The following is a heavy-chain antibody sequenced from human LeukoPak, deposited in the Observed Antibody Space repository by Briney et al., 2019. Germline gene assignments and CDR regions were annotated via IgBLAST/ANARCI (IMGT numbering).Heavy chain of an antibody. CDR2: IIPIFGTA. D-gene: IGHD2-15*01. CDR1: GGTFSSYA. CDR3: ARESQFEVAATSTPGYYYYYYGMDV. J-gene: IGHJ6*02. V-gene: IGHV1-69*13. Sequence: SVKVSCKASGGTFSSYAISWVRQAPGQGLEWMGGIIPIFGTANYAQKFQGRVTITADESTSTAYMELSSLRSEDTAVYYCARESQFEVAATSTPGYYYYYYGMDVWGQGTTVTVSS.